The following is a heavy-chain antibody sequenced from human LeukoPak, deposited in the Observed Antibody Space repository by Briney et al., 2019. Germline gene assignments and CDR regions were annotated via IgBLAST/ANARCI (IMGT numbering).Heavy chain of an antibody. CDR2: IKEDGSQR. CDR1: GFTFSRSW. V-gene: IGHV3-7*01. D-gene: IGHD6-13*01. CDR3: ARDRGYNSFDY. Sequence: GGSLRLSCAASGFTFSRSWMSWVRQAPGKGLEWVANIKEDGSQRNYVDSVKGRFTISRDNAMNSVFLQMISLRAEDTAVYYCARDRGYNSFDYWGQGTLVTDSS. J-gene: IGHJ4*02.